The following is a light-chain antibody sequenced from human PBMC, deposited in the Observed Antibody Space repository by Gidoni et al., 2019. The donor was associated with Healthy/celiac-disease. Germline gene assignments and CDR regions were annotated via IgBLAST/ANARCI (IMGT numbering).Light chain of an antibody. CDR3: QQYGSSSWT. CDR2: GAS. CDR1: QSVSSSY. Sequence: EIVWTQSPGTLSLSPGESATLPCSASQSVSSSYLACSQQKPGQAPRLLIYGASSRSTGIPDRFSGSGSGTDFTLTISRLEPEDFAVYYCQQYGSSSWTFGQGTKVEIK. V-gene: IGKV3-20*01. J-gene: IGKJ1*01.